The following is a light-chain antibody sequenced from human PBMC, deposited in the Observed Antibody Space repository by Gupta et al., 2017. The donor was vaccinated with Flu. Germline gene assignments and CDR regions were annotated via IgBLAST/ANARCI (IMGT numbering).Light chain of an antibody. J-gene: IGKJ5*01. Sequence: SPSSLSASVGDRVTITCQASQDISNYLNWYQQKPGKAPKLLIYDASKLETGVPSRFSGSGSGTDFTFTISSLQPEDIATYYCQQYDNLPTFGQGTRLEIK. CDR1: QDISNY. CDR3: QQYDNLPT. V-gene: IGKV1-33*01. CDR2: DAS.